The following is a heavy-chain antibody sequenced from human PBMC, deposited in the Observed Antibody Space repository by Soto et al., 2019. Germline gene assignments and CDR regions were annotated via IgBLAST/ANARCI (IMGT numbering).Heavy chain of an antibody. CDR3: ARSQGSSTSLEIYYYYYYGMDV. CDR2: IIPIPGTA. Sequence: QVQLVQSGAEVKKPGSSVKVSCKASGGTFGSYAISWVRQAPGQGLEWMGGIIPIPGTANYAQKFQGRVTIAADESTSTAYMELSSLRSEDTAVYYCARSQGSSTSLEIYYYYYYGMDVWGQGTKLTVAS. CDR1: GGTFGSYA. D-gene: IGHD2-2*01. V-gene: IGHV1-69*01. J-gene: IGHJ6*02.